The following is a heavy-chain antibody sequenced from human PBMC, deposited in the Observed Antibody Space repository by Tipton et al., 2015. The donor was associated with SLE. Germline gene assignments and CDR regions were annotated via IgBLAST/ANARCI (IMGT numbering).Heavy chain of an antibody. Sequence: TLSLTCAVYGGSISAYYWSWIRQPPGKGLEWIGYIYTVGIPNYNPSLKSRVTISVDTSKDQFSLKLSSVTAADTAVYYCARSAGYGSSWAHFDYWGQGTLVTVSS. CDR2: IYTVGIP. D-gene: IGHD6-13*01. V-gene: IGHV4-4*08. J-gene: IGHJ4*02. CDR3: ARSAGYGSSWAHFDY. CDR1: GGSISAYY.